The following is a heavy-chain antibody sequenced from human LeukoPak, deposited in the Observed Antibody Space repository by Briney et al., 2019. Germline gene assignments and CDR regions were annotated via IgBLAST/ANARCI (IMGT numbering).Heavy chain of an antibody. J-gene: IGHJ4*02. V-gene: IGHV4-34*01. D-gene: IGHD3-3*01. CDR2: INHSGST. CDR1: GGSFSGYY. CDR3: ASFAYYDFWSGYNY. Sequence: SETLSLTCAVYGGSFSGYYWSWIRQPPGKGLEWIGEINHSGSTNYNPSLKSRVTISVDTSKNQFSLKLSSVTAADTAVYYCASFAYYDFWSGYNYWGQGTLVTVSS.